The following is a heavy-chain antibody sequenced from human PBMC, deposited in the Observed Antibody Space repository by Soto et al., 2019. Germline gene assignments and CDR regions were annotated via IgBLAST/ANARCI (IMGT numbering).Heavy chain of an antibody. CDR2: IIPIFATA. CDR1: GGTFSSYA. CDR3: ARDRLRQQRGTGYLYYYYYGRDV. J-gene: IGHJ6*02. V-gene: IGHV1-69*13. Sequence: GASVKVSCKASGGTFSSYAISWVRQAPGQGLEWMGGIIPIFATANYAQKFQGRVTITADESTSTAYMELSSMRSEDTAVYYCARDRLRQQRGTGYLYYYYYGRDVWGQGTRVTVSS. D-gene: IGHD6-13*01.